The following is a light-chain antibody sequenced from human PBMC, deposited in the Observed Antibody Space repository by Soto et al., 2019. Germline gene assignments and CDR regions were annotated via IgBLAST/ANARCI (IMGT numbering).Light chain of an antibody. CDR1: QDITNY. J-gene: IGKJ4*01. V-gene: IGKV1-33*01. CDR2: DAS. CDR3: QQSDNLPST. Sequence: DLQMTQSPSSLSASVGDRVTMTCQATQDITNYLHWYQQKPGKAPKLLIHDASNLEAGVPSRFSGSGSETDFTLTISSLQPEDFATYYCQQSDNLPSTFGGGTKVEIK.